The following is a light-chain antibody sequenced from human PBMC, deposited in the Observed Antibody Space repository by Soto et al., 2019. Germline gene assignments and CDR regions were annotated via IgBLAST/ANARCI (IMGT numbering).Light chain of an antibody. J-gene: IGLJ1*01. CDR3: GSYAGGNNFV. V-gene: IGLV2-8*01. CDR1: SNDVGYYDY. CDR2: EVN. Sequence: QSALTQPPSASGSPGQSVTISCTGTSNDVGYYDYVSWYQQYPGKAPKLMIYEVNKRPSGVPDRFSGSKSGNTAFLTVSGLRAEDEAEYHCGSYAGGNNFVFGTGTKLTVL.